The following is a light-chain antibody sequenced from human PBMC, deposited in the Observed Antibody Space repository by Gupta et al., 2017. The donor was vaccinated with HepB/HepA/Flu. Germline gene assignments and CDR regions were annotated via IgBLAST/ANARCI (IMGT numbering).Light chain of an antibody. CDR1: QSVSSSY. J-gene: IGKJ1*01. V-gene: IGKV3-20*01. CDR3: QQYGSSPKT. CDR2: GAS. Sequence: VFTHSPGTLSLSPGERATLSCRASQSVSSSYLAWYQQKPGQAPRLLIYGASSRATGIPDRFSGSGSGTDFTLTISRLEPEDFAVYYCQQYGSSPKTFGQGTKVEIK.